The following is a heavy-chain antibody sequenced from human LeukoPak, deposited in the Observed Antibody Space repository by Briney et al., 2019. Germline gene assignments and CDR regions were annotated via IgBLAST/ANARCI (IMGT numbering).Heavy chain of an antibody. CDR1: GFTFSSYD. CDR2: IGTAGDT. V-gene: IGHV3-13*01. Sequence: RAGGSLRLSCAASGFTFSSYDMHWVRQATGKGLEWVSAIGTAGDTYYPGSVKGRFTISRENAKNSLYLQMNSLRAGDTAVYYCARGAERYCSSTSCHQTYNWFDPRGQGTLVTVSS. D-gene: IGHD2-2*01. CDR3: ARGAERYCSSTSCHQTYNWFDP. J-gene: IGHJ5*02.